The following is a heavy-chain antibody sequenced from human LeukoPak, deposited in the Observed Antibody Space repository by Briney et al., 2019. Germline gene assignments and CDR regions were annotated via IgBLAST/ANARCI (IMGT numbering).Heavy chain of an antibody. CDR3: ATYSTRNAREFQS. D-gene: IGHD4-11*01. Sequence: PGGSLRLSCAASGFRFSSYAMSWVRQAPGKGLEWVSGISGSGGNTYYADSVKGRFTISRDNSKNTLYLQMNSLRVEDTAVYYCATYSTRNAREFQSWGQGTLVTVSS. J-gene: IGHJ1*01. CDR1: GFRFSSYA. CDR2: ISGSGGNT. V-gene: IGHV3-23*01.